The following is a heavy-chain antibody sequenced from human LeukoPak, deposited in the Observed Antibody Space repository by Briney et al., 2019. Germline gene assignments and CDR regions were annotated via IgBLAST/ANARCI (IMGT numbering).Heavy chain of an antibody. V-gene: IGHV1-18*01. CDR3: ARDPWGTVVGATGFDY. CDR1: GYTFTSCG. CDR2: ISAYNGNT. D-gene: IGHD1-26*01. Sequence: ASVKVSCKASGYTFTSCGISWVRQAPGQGLEWMGWISAYNGNTNYAQKLQGRVTMTTDTSTSTAYMELRSLRSDDTAVYYCARDPWGTVVGATGFDYWGQGTLVTVSS. J-gene: IGHJ4*02.